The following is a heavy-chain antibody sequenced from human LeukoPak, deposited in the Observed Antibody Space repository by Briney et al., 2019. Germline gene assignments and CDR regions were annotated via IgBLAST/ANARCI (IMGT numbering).Heavy chain of an antibody. CDR2: IRNKVDGGTT. D-gene: IGHD3-16*01. CDR3: TTAAFT. J-gene: IGHJ4*02. Sequence: KPGESLRLSCATSGFTFSNAWMSWVRQAPGKGLEWVGRIRNKVDGGTTDYAAPVKGRFTISRDDSKNTLYLHMDSLKTEDTAVYYCTTAAFTWGQGTLVTVSS. V-gene: IGHV3-15*01. CDR1: GFTFSNAW.